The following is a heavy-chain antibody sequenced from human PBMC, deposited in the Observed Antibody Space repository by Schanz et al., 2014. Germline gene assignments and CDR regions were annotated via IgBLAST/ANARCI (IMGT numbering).Heavy chain of an antibody. CDR2: IRSKADGGTT. CDR3: TTVDCSSPSCPP. V-gene: IGHV3-15*01. Sequence: EVQLVESGGGLISPGGSLRLSCVASGFTFNYVWMSWVRQAPGKGLEWVGRIRSKADGGTTDYAAPVKGRFTISRDDSKNTLFRQINRLKTEDTAVYYVTTVDCSSPSCPPWGQGTLVTVSS. J-gene: IGHJ5*02. CDR1: GFTFNYVW. D-gene: IGHD2-2*01.